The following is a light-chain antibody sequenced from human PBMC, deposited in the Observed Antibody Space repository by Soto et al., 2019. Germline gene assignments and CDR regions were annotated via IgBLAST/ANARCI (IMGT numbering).Light chain of an antibody. CDR3: QHYGSSPWT. CDR2: GAS. CDR1: QSVTY. Sequence: IVLTQSPGTLSLSPGERATLSCRASQSVTYLVWYQQKPGQAPRLLIYGASSRATGIPDRFSGSGSGTDFTLTISRLEPEDFAVYYCQHYGSSPWTFGQGTKVEIK. V-gene: IGKV3-20*01. J-gene: IGKJ1*01.